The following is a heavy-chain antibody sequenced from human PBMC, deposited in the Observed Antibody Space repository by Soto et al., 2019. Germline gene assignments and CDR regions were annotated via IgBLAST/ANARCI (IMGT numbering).Heavy chain of an antibody. CDR1: GYTFTSYR. J-gene: IGHJ4*02. Sequence: ASVKVSCKASGYTFTSYRISWVRQAHGQGLEWMGWISAYNGNTNHAQKLQGRVTMTTDTSTSTAYMELRSLRSDDTAVYYCARESSSSCHDYWGQGTLVTVSS. V-gene: IGHV1-18*01. CDR2: ISAYNGNT. CDR3: ARESSSSCHDY. D-gene: IGHD6-13*01.